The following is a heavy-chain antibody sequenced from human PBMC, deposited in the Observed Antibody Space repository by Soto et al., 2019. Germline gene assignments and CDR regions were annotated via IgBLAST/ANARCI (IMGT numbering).Heavy chain of an antibody. CDR1: GGSFSGYY. J-gene: IGHJ6*02. Sequence: QVQLQQWGAGLLKPSETLSLTCAVYGGSFSGYYWSWIRQPPGKGLEWIGEINHSGSTNYNPSLKSQVTLSVDTSKNQFSLKLSSVTAADTAVYYCARVRSCTIFGVVIRDYYYYYGMDVWGQGTTVTVSS. CDR2: INHSGST. V-gene: IGHV4-34*01. CDR3: ARVRSCTIFGVVIRDYYYYYGMDV. D-gene: IGHD3-3*01.